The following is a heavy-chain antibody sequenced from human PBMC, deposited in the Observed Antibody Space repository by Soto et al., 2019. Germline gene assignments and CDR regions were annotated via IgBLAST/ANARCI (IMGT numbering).Heavy chain of an antibody. CDR2: IYWDDDK. Sequence: QITLKESGPTLVKPTQTLTLTCTFSGFSLSTSGVGVGWIRQPPGKALDWLALIYWDDDKRYSPSLRSRLTTAQDTSKNQLVLTMTNMDPVDTATYYCAHRREDRGGLGNFDYWGQGTLVTVSS. D-gene: IGHD2-15*01. V-gene: IGHV2-5*02. J-gene: IGHJ4*02. CDR3: AHRREDRGGLGNFDY. CDR1: GFSLSTSGVG.